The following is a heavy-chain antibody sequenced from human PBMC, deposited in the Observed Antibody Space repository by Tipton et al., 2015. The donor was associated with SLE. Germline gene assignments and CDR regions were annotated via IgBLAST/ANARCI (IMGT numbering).Heavy chain of an antibody. CDR3: ARQGHYSGSGTYSYYFDY. CDR2: IYYSGST. V-gene: IGHV4-39*07. CDR1: GGSISSSSYY. D-gene: IGHD3-10*01. Sequence: TLSLTCTVSGGSISSSSYYWGWVRQPPGKGLEWIGSIYYSGSTYDNPSLKSRVTLSVDTSMNQFSLKLSSVTAADTAVYYCARQGHYSGSGTYSYYFDYWGQGTLVTVSS. J-gene: IGHJ4*02.